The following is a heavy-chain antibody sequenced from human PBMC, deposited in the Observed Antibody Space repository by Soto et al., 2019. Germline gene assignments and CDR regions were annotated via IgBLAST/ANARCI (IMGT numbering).Heavy chain of an antibody. CDR3: ARARLPAGSALFYYYYYGMDV. J-gene: IGHJ6*02. CDR2: INPNSGGT. V-gene: IGHV1-2*02. Sequence: VKVSCKASGYTFTGYYMHWVRQAPGQGLEWMGWINPNSGGTNYAQKFQGRVTMTRDTSISTAYMELSRLRSDDTAVYYCARARLPAGSALFYYYYYGMDVWGQGTTVTVSS. D-gene: IGHD3-10*01. CDR1: GYTFTGYY.